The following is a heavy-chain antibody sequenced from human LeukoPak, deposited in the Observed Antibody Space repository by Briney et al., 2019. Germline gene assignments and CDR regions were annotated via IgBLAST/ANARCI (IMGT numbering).Heavy chain of an antibody. Sequence: SETLSLTCTVSGGSISSYYWSWIRQPPGKGLEWIGYIYYSGSTTYNPSLKSRVTISLDTSKNQFSLKLSFVTAADTAVYYCARKGGGGGAVTYFQHWGRGTLVAVSS. CDR2: IYYSGST. J-gene: IGHJ1*01. D-gene: IGHD3-16*01. CDR3: ARKGGGGGAVTYFQH. V-gene: IGHV4-59*08. CDR1: GGSISSYY.